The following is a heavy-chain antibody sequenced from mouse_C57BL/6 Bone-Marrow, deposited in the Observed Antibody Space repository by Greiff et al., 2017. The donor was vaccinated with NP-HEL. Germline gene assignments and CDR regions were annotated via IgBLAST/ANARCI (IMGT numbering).Heavy chain of an antibody. V-gene: IGHV1-39*01. Sequence: VHVKQSGPELVKPGASVKISCKASGYSFTDYHMNWVKQSNGKSLEWIGVINPNYGTTSYNQKFKGKATLTVDQSSSTAYMQLNSLTSEDSAVNYCAREARVVADYWGQGTTLTVSS. CDR1: GYSFTDYH. CDR3: AREARVVADY. CDR2: INPNYGTT. J-gene: IGHJ2*01. D-gene: IGHD1-1*01.